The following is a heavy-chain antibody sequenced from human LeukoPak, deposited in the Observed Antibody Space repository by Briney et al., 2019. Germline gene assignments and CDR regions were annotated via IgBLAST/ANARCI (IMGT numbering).Heavy chain of an antibody. CDR3: ARAGGAVAGTNYYYYMDV. CDR1: GFTFSSYW. V-gene: IGHV3-74*01. D-gene: IGHD6-19*01. Sequence: PGGSLRLSCAASGFTFSSYWMHWVRQAPGKGLVWVSRINSDGSSTSYADSVKGRFTISRDNAKNTLYLQMNSLRAEDTAVYYCARAGGAVAGTNYYYYMDVWGKGTTVTVSS. J-gene: IGHJ6*03. CDR2: INSDGSST.